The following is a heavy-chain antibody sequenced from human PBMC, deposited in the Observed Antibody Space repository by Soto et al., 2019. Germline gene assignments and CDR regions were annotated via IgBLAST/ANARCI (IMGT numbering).Heavy chain of an antibody. V-gene: IGHV3-30-3*01. CDR2: ISYDGSNK. Sequence: QVQLVESGGGVVQPGRSLRLSCAASGFTFSSYAMHWVRQAPGKGLEWVAVISYDGSNKYYADSVKGRFTISRDNSKNTLYLQMNSLRAEDTAVYYCVRDLGELLYYYYGMDVWGQGTTVTVSS. D-gene: IGHD1-26*01. CDR1: GFTFSSYA. CDR3: VRDLGELLYYYYGMDV. J-gene: IGHJ6*02.